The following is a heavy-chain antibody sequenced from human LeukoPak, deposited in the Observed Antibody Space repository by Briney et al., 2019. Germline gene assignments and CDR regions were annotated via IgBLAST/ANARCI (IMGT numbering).Heavy chain of an antibody. CDR1: GFTISIYA. CDR2: ITRRGEST. CDR3: ARDRPNYYGSDGHYYRRDGDY. D-gene: IGHD3-22*01. Sequence: PGGPLRLSCAASGFTISIYAMRSVRQAAREWRHTVSYITRRGESTWTAGSVKGRFTITRDNSENTLYLQRHSLRAEDTAVYYCARDRPNYYGSDGHYYRRDGDYWGRGTLVSVSS. J-gene: IGHJ4*02. V-gene: IGHV3-23*01.